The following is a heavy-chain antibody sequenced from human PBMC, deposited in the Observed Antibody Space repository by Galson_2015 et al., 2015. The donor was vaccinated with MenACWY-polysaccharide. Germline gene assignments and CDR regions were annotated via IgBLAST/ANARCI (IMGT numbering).Heavy chain of an antibody. CDR2: ISGTGGST. V-gene: IGHV3-23*01. D-gene: IGHD1-1*01. CDR3: AKDLRGVTPGTRDYGMDV. J-gene: IGHJ6*02. Sequence: SLRLSCAASGFTFSTYAMTWVRQAPGKGLEWVSTISGTGGSTYYADSVKGRFTISRDNSKNSLYPQMNSLRAEDTAVYYCAKDLRGVTPGTRDYGMDVWGQGTTVTVSS. CDR1: GFTFSTYA.